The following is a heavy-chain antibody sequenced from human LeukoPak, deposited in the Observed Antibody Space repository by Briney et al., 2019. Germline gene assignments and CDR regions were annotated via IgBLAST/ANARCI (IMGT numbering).Heavy chain of an antibody. J-gene: IGHJ4*02. CDR2: IIPILGIA. V-gene: IGHV1-69*04. D-gene: IGHD3-10*01. Sequence: SVRVSCTASGGTFSSYAISWVRQAPGQGLEWMGGIIPILGIANYAQKFQGRVTITADKSTSTAYMELSSLRSEDTAVYYCARDGGIPMVRGGSDYWGQGTLVTVSS. CDR1: GGTFSSYA. CDR3: ARDGGIPMVRGGSDY.